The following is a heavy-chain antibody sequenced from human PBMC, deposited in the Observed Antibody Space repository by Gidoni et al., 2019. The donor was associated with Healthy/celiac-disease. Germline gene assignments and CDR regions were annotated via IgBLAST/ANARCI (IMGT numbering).Heavy chain of an antibody. CDR1: GFTFDDYA. CDR3: AKATTHYGDYFDY. D-gene: IGHD4-17*01. V-gene: IGHV3-9*01. Sequence: EVQLVESGGGLVQPGSSLRLSCAASGFTFDDYAMHWVRQAPGKGLEWVSGISWNSGSIGYADSVKGRFTISRDNAKNSLYLQMNSLRAEDTALYYCAKATTHYGDYFDYWGQGTLVTVSS. J-gene: IGHJ4*02. CDR2: ISWNSGSI.